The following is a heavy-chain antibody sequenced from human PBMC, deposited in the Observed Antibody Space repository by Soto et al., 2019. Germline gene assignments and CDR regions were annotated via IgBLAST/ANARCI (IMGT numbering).Heavy chain of an antibody. CDR3: ASSRSYTSSWIQPYYFDY. V-gene: IGHV4-34*01. D-gene: IGHD6-13*01. CDR1: GGSFSAYY. J-gene: IGHJ4*02. Sequence: SETLSLTCEVSGGSFSAYYWSWIRQPPGKGLEWIAEINHSGGTNYNPSLKSRVTISVDTSKNQFSLKLNSVTAADTAMYYCASSRSYTSSWIQPYYFDYWGKGALVTVSS. CDR2: INHSGGT.